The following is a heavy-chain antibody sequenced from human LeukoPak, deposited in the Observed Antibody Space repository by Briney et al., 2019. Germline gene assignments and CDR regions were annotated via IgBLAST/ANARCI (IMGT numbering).Heavy chain of an antibody. D-gene: IGHD3-22*01. CDR2: INHSGST. CDR1: GGSFSGYY. V-gene: IGHV4-34*01. CDR3: ARRGYYYDSSAHPD. J-gene: IGHJ4*02. Sequence: SETLSLTCAVYGGSFSGYYWSWIRQPPGKGLEWIGEINHSGSTNYNPSLKSRVTISVDTSKNQFSLKLSSVTAADTAVYYCARRGYYYDSSAHPDWGQGTLVTVSS.